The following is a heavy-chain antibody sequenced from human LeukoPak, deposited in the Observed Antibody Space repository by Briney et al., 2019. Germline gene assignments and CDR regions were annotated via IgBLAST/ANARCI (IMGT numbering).Heavy chain of an antibody. Sequence: PGGSLRLSCEASGFNVSSNYMTWLRQAPGKGLEWVSLIYGDGTTDYADSVKGRFHISRHNSKTTLYLQMHSLRGEDTGVYYCARGIIYLDYWGQGTLVTVSS. D-gene: IGHD3-10*01. V-gene: IGHV3-66*01. CDR3: ARGIIYLDY. CDR1: GFNVSSNY. CDR2: IYGDGTT. J-gene: IGHJ4*02.